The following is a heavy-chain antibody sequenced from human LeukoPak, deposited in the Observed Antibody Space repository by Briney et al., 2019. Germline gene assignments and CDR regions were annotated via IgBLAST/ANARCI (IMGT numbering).Heavy chain of an antibody. CDR1: GGSFSGYY. CDR2: IYHSGST. Sequence: PSETLSLTCAVYGGSFSGYYWSWIRQPPGKGLEWIGEIYHSGSTNYNPSLKSRVTISVDKSKNQFSLKLSSVTAADTAVYYCAREDQYYFDYWGQGTLVTVSS. CDR3: AREDQYYFDY. V-gene: IGHV4-34*01. D-gene: IGHD2-15*01. J-gene: IGHJ4*02.